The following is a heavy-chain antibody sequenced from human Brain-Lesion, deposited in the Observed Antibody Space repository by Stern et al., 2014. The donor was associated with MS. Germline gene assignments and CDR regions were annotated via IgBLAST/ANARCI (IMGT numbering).Heavy chain of an antibody. CDR2: IWPGDSDP. D-gene: IGHD6-6*01. CDR3: ARRGDSSSSGFDY. J-gene: IGHJ4*02. V-gene: IGHV5-51*01. Sequence: EVQLGESGAEVKKPGESRKISCKGSGYRFTSNWTGWVRQMPGKGLEWLGIIWPGDSDPRYSPSFQGQVTISADKSISTAYLQWSSLQASDTAMYYCARRGDSSSSGFDYWGQGTLVIVSS. CDR1: GYRFTSNW.